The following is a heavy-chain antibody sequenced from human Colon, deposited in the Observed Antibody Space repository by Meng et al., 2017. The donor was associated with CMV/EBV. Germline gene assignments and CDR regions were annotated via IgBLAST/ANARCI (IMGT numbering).Heavy chain of an antibody. V-gene: IGHV4-4*02. J-gene: IGHJ4*02. CDR2: VYLGGTI. Sequence: GPRLVEPSGTLAPTCHVPGGPRTKDMLWSWVPLPPGKGLEWIGEVYLGGTIHHHPSLQSRVTISLDKAKDRLSLKLASVTAADTAVYYCASLKDYDGRGYYYFESWGQGTLVTVSS. CDR1: GGPRTKDML. CDR3: ASLKDYDGRGYYYFES. D-gene: IGHD3-22*01.